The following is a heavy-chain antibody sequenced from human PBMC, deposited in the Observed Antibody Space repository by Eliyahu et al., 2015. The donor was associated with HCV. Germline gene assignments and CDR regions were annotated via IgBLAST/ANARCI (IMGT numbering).Heavy chain of an antibody. CDR3: TRGGCSGGACSFGSNDDY. CDR2: ISHDGSNK. Sequence: QVQLVESGGGVVQPGGSLRLSCAASGFTFXTFYMHWVRQAPGKGLEWVAVISHDGSNKYYADSVKGRFTISRDNSKNTLFLQMNSLRVEDTAVYYCTRGGCSGGACSFGSNDDYWGQGTLVTVSS. CDR1: GFTFXTFY. D-gene: IGHD2-15*01. V-gene: IGHV3-30*04. J-gene: IGHJ4*02.